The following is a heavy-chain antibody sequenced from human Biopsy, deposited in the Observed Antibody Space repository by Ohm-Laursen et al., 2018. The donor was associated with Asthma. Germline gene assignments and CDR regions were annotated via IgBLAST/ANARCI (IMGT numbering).Heavy chain of an antibody. V-gene: IGHV3-30*18. CDR3: TKDTGELGMSAFDV. Sequence: SLRLSCAASGLTFRNYGLHWVRQAPGKGLEWVALISYDGSTQYYADSVKGRFTISRDNAKNSLYLQMNSLRVEDTAFYHCTKDTGELGMSAFDVWGQGTMVAVSP. D-gene: IGHD7-27*01. CDR2: ISYDGSTQ. J-gene: IGHJ3*01. CDR1: GLTFRNYG.